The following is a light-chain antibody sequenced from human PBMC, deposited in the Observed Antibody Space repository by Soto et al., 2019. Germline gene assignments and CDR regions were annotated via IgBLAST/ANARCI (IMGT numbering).Light chain of an antibody. CDR3: QQSYSTPPET. V-gene: IGKV2-28*01. Sequence: DLLMTQSPLALSVTPGEPASISCRSSQSLLHSNGYNYLDWYLQKPGQSPQLLIYFVSNRASGVPSRFSGSGSGTEFTLTISSLQPEDFATYYCQQSYSTPPETFGQGTKVDIK. CDR1: QSLLHSNGYNY. J-gene: IGKJ1*01. CDR2: FVS.